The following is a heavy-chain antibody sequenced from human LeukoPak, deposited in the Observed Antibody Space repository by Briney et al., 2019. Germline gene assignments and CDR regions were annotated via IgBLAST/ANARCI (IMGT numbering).Heavy chain of an antibody. D-gene: IGHD3-16*01. CDR1: GGTFSSYA. V-gene: IGHV1-69*13. J-gene: IGHJ3*02. CDR2: IIPIFGTA. Sequence: SVKVSCKASGGTFSSYAISWVRQAPGQGLEWMGGIIPIFGTANYAQKFQGRATITADESTSTAYMELSSLRSEDTAVYYCAREWGHRAVGAFDIWGQGTMVTVSS. CDR3: AREWGHRAVGAFDI.